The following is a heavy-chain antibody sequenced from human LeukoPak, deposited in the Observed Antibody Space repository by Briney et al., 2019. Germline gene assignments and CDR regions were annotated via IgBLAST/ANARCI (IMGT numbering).Heavy chain of an antibody. CDR3: ARDSDSSGYETDY. D-gene: IGHD3-22*01. CDR1: GFTFSSYA. V-gene: IGHV3-23*01. CDR2: ISGSGGST. J-gene: IGHJ4*02. Sequence: GGSLRLSCAASGFTFSSYAMSWVRQAPGKGLEWVSAISGSGGSTYYADSVKGRFTISRDNAKNSLYLQMNSLRAEDTAVYYCARDSDSSGYETDYWGQGTLVTVSS.